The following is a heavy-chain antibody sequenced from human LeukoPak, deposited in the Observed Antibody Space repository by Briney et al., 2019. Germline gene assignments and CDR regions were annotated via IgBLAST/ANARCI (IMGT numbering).Heavy chain of an antibody. V-gene: IGHV4-39*01. CDR3: ARLNRYCSGGSCPPFDY. Sequence: SETLSLTCTVSGGSISSSRYYWGWIRQPPGKGREWIGSIYYSGSTYYNPSLKSRVTISVDTSKNQFSLKLSSVTAADTAVYYCARLNRYCSGGSCPPFDYWGQGTLVTVSS. D-gene: IGHD2-15*01. CDR2: IYYSGST. J-gene: IGHJ4*02. CDR1: GGSISSSRYY.